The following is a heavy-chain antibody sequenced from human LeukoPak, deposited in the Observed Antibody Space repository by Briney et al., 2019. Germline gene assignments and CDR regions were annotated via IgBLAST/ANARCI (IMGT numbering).Heavy chain of an antibody. CDR1: GFSLSTSGVG. CDR3: AHRPGRGIPAAH. V-gene: IGHV2-5*02. CDR2: IYWDGNN. D-gene: IGHD2-21*01. Sequence: ESGPTLVKPTQTLTLTCTFPGFSLSTSGVGVTWIRQPPGKALEWLALIYWDGNNHYSPFLRSRLTISKDTSNNQVVLIMTDMDPADTATYYCAHRPGRGIPAAHWGQGTLVTVSS. J-gene: IGHJ4*02.